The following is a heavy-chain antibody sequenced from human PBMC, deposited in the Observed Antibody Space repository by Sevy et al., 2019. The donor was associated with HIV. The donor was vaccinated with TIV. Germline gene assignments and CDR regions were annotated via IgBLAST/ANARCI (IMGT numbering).Heavy chain of an antibody. Sequence: SETLSLTCTVSGGSIITTSYYWGWLRQPPGKGLEWIGSIYYTGTTYYNPSLKNRVTISIDTSNNQFSLNLSSVTAADTAVYYCARPRRTYNWNGLGRFDPWGQGTLVTVSS. CDR3: ARPRRTYNWNGLGRFDP. V-gene: IGHV4-39*01. CDR2: IYYTGTT. J-gene: IGHJ5*02. D-gene: IGHD1-20*01. CDR1: GGSIITTSYY.